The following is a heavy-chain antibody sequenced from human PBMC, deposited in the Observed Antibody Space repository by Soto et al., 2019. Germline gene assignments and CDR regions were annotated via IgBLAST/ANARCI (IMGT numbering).Heavy chain of an antibody. D-gene: IGHD2-8*02. CDR1: GLTVSSNY. CDR2: IYTGGST. Sequence: PGGSLRLSCAASGLTVSSNYMSWVRQAPGMGLEWVSVIYTGGSTYYADSVKGRFTISRDNSRNTLYLQMNSLRDADTAVYYCARDGSTGWRTYGMDVWGQGTTVTVSS. J-gene: IGHJ6*02. CDR3: ARDGSTGWRTYGMDV. V-gene: IGHV3-53*01.